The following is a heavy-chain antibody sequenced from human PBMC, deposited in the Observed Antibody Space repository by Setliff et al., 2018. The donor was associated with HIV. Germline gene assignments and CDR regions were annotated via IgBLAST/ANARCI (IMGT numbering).Heavy chain of an antibody. CDR1: GGSISSGGFY. J-gene: IGHJ2*01. D-gene: IGHD5-12*01. CDR2: VNSRGYT. V-gene: IGHV4-61*02. Sequence: SETLSLTCTVSGGSISSGGFYWSWIRQPAGKGLEWIGRVNSRGYTEYNPSFKSRVTISVDTSKNQFSLKLSSVTAADTAVYYCAREDLGYTAYDLRGYWYFDLWGRGTLVTVSS. CDR3: AREDLGYTAYDLRGYWYFDL.